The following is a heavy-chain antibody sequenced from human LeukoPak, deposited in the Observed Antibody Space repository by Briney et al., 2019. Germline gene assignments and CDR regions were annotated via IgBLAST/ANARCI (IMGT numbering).Heavy chain of an antibody. CDR3: AREGLHSSLDY. D-gene: IGHD6-19*01. CDR1: GYTFSGYY. Sequence: GASVKVSCKASGYTFSGYYMHWVRQAPGQGLEWMGWINPNSGGTNYAQKFQGRVTMTRDASITTAYMELSRLRSDDTAVYFCAREGLHSSLDYWGQGTLVTVSS. V-gene: IGHV1-2*02. J-gene: IGHJ4*02. CDR2: INPNSGGT.